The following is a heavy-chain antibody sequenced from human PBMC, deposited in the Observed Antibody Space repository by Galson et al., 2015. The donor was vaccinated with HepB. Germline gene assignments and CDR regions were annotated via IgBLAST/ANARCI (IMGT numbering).Heavy chain of an antibody. D-gene: IGHD3-16*01. V-gene: IGHV3-23*01. CDR1: GFTFSSYA. CDR2: ISGSGGST. Sequence: SLRLSCAASGFTFSSYAMSWVHQAPGKGLEWVSAISGSGGSTYYADSVKGRFTISRDNSKNTLYLQMNSLRAEDTAVYYCAKAGHYDYVWGSHRYYFDYWGQGTLGTVSS. CDR3: AKAGHYDYVWGSHRYYFDY. J-gene: IGHJ4*02.